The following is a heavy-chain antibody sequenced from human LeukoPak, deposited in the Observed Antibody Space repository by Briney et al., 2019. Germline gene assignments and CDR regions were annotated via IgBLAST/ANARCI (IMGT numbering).Heavy chain of an antibody. CDR2: IYSSGST. D-gene: IGHD6-13*01. J-gene: IGHJ4*02. Sequence: SETLSLTCSVSGGSISSYYWSWVRQPAGKGLEWIGRIYSSGSTNYNPSLNSRVTMSVDPSNNQFSLRLTSVTAADTAVYYCARGTTAAAGIFDCWGQGTLVTVSS. V-gene: IGHV4-4*07. CDR3: ARGTTAAAGIFDC. CDR1: GGSISSYY.